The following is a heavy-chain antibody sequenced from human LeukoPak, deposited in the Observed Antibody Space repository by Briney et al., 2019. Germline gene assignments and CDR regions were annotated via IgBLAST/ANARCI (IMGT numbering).Heavy chain of an antibody. CDR1: GFTFSSYA. V-gene: IGHV3-23*01. Sequence: GGSLRLSWAASGFTFSSYAMSWVRQAPGKGLEWVSAISGSGGSTYYADSVKGRFTISRDNSKNTLYLQMNSLRAEDTAVYYCAKDYVQLWSWYFDLWGRGTLVTVSS. D-gene: IGHD5-18*01. J-gene: IGHJ2*01. CDR3: AKDYVQLWSWYFDL. CDR2: ISGSGGST.